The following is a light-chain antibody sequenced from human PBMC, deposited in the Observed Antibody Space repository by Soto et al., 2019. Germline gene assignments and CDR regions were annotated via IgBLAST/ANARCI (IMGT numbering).Light chain of an antibody. CDR2: AIS. Sequence: IVLTQSPGTLSLSPGERATLSCMSSESVSESQLAWYQQKAGQAPRLPIYAISSRAAGIPDRLRGSGSGTDFTLTITRVEPEDFAMYFCQQYGSSRWTFAQGTKVDIK. V-gene: IGKV3-20*01. CDR1: ESVSESQ. CDR3: QQYGSSRWT. J-gene: IGKJ1*01.